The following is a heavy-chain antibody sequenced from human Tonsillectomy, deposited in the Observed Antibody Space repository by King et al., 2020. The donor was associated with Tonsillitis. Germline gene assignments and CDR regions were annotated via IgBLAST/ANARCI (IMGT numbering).Heavy chain of an antibody. CDR1: GFTFSNYD. CDR3: ARSYDSSGYYSRHPFDI. Sequence: VQLVGSGGGLVQPGGSLRLSCAASGFTFSNYDIHWVRQATGKSLEWVSGIGTAGDTYYPGSVKGRFTISRENAKNSWYLQMNSLRAGDTAVYYCARSYDSSGYYSRHPFDIWGQGTMVTVSS. CDR2: IGTAGDT. D-gene: IGHD3-22*01. V-gene: IGHV3-13*01. J-gene: IGHJ3*02.